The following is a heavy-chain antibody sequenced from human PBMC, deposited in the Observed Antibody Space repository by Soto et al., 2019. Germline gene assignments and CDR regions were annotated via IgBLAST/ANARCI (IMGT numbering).Heavy chain of an antibody. CDR2: IYYSGST. J-gene: IGHJ3*02. CDR1: GGSISSYY. D-gene: IGHD3-10*01. CDR3: AGRYGGAFVI. Sequence: QVQLQESGPGLVKPSETLSLTCTVSGGSISSYYWSWIRQPPGKGLEWIGYIYYSGSTNYNPSLXSXVXRXXDTAKNQFSLQLSSVTAADAAVYYCAGRYGGAFVIWGQGTMVTVSS. V-gene: IGHV4-59*08.